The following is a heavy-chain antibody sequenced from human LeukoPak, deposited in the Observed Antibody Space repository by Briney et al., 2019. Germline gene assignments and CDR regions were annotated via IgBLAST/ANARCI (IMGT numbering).Heavy chain of an antibody. CDR1: GFTFSSYS. D-gene: IGHD1-26*01. CDR2: ISSSSSTI. J-gene: IGHJ6*02. Sequence: GGSLRLSCAASGFTFSSYSMNWVRQAPGKGLEWVSYISSSSSTIYYADSVKGRFTISRDNAKNSLYLQMNSLRAEDTAVYYCARAPGIGEGATFYYYYGMDVWGQGTTVTVSS. CDR3: ARAPGIGEGATFYYYYGMDV. V-gene: IGHV3-48*01.